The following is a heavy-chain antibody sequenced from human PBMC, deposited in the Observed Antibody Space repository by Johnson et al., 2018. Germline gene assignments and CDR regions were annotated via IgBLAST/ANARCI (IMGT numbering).Heavy chain of an antibody. Sequence: VQLVQSGGGLVQPGGSLRLSCAASGFTFSSYWMHWVRQAPGKGLVWVSRISSDGSSTNYADSVKGRFTISRDNAKNTPHLQVNSLRAEDTAVYYCAREDVSGGRYFQHWGQGTLVTVSS. CDR3: AREDVSGGRYFQH. V-gene: IGHV3-74*01. CDR2: ISSDGSST. CDR1: GFTFSSYW. D-gene: IGHD6-25*01. J-gene: IGHJ1*01.